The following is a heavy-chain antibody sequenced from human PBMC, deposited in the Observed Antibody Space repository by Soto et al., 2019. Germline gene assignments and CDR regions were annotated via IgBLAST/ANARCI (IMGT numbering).Heavy chain of an antibody. CDR1: GFTFSDYA. V-gene: IGHV3-30*18. CDR2: VSHDGRNT. J-gene: IGHJ4*02. Sequence: HPGGSLRLSCAASGFTFSDYAMHWVRQAPGKGLEWVAVVSHDGRNTHYADSVKGRFTISRDSSKNTVSLEMTSLRAEDTAVYYCVKEDCAWRISSYFDYWGQGTLVTVSS. CDR3: VKEDCAWRISSYFDY. D-gene: IGHD2-21*01.